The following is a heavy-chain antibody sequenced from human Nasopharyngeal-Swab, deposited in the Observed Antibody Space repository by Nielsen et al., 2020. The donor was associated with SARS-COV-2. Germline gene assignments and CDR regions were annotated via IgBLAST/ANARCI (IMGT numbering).Heavy chain of an antibody. CDR3: ARLLYGGGSFDI. CDR2: INTDNGQI. V-gene: IGHV1-18*01. D-gene: IGHD2-21*01. J-gene: IGHJ1*01. Sequence: ASVTVSCKPSGYTFTSYGLSWVRQAPGQGLAWVGGINTDNGQINYAYKLQDRVTLTTDTSTNTGYMELRSLTYDDTAIYYCARLLYGGGSFDIWGQGTLVTVSS. CDR1: GYTFTSYG.